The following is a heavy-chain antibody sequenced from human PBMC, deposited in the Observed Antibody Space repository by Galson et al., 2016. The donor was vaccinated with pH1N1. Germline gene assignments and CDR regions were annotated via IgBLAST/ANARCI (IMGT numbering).Heavy chain of an antibody. Sequence: SVKVSCKASGYTFTGYYIHWVRQAPGQGLVWMGCINPNSGGTNYAQSFQGRVTMTWDTSITTAYMELSRLRSDDTAMFYCARARDWYFDVWGRGTLVSVSS. CDR3: ARARDWYFDV. J-gene: IGHJ2*01. V-gene: IGHV1-2*02. CDR1: GYTFTGYY. CDR2: INPNSGGT.